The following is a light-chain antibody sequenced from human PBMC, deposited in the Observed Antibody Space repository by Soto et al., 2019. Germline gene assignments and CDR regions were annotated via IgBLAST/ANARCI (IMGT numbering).Light chain of an antibody. Sequence: EIVLTQSPLSLSVTPGEPASISCRSSQSLLSSNGYTYLEWYLQKPGQAPQLLISSSSDRASGVTDRFSGSGSGTDFTLRISTVEAVDVGISYGVPYLDTPWAFGGSTKVEIK. V-gene: IGKV2-28*01. CDR2: SSS. J-gene: IGKJ4*01. CDR1: QSLLSSNGYTY. CDR3: VPYLDTPWA.